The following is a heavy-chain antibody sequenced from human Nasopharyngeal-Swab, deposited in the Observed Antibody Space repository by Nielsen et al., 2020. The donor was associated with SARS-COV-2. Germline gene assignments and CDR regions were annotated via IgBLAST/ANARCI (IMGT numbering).Heavy chain of an antibody. V-gene: IGHV3-30*03. CDR1: GFTFSSYG. Sequence: GESLKISCAASGFTFSSYGMHWVRQAPGKGLEWVAVISYDGSNKYYADSVKGRFTISRDNSKNTLYLQMNSLRAEDTAVYYCARGGSDLWGRGTLVTVSS. J-gene: IGHJ2*01. D-gene: IGHD3-16*01. CDR3: ARGGSDL. CDR2: ISYDGSNK.